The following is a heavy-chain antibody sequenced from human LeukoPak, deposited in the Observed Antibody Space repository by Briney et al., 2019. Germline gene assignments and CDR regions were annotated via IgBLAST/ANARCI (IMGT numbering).Heavy chain of an antibody. V-gene: IGHV3-15*01. J-gene: IGHJ4*02. CDR1: GFTFTSYP. CDR3: STGGYYLDY. CDR2: IKSKVDGGTI. Sequence: GGSLRLSCAASGFTFTSYPMSWVRQAPGKGLEWVGRIKSKVDGGTIDYAAPVKGRFAISRDDSKNTVYLQMNSLKTEDTAVYYCSTGGYYLDYWGQGTLVTVSS. D-gene: IGHD3-22*01.